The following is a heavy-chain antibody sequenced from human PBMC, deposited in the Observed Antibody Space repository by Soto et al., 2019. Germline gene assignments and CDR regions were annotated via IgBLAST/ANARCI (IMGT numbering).Heavy chain of an antibody. CDR2: ISYDGTNK. V-gene: IGHV3-30*18. D-gene: IGHD2-21*02. Sequence: QVQLVESGGGEVQPGRSLTISCAASGFTFSTYGMHWVRQTPGKGLEWVAVISYDGTNKFYSDSVKGRFTISRDNFKNTLTVQMNSLRADDTAVYSCAKDLQSYGDYDYYCY. CDR1: GFTFSTYG. CDR3: AKDLQSYGDYDYYCY. J-gene: IGHJ6*03.